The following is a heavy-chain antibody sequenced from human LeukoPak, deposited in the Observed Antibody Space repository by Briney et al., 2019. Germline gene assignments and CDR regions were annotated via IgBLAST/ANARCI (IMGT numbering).Heavy chain of an antibody. J-gene: IGHJ4*02. Sequence: SETLSLTCTVSGGSIGSSSYYWAWIRQPPGKGLEWIGSIYYSGSTYYNVSLKSRVTISVDTSRNQFSLKLSSVTAADTAVYYCAKDGVGATSNYFDYWGQGTLVTVSS. CDR3: AKDGVGATSNYFDY. V-gene: IGHV4-39*02. D-gene: IGHD1-26*01. CDR1: GGSIGSSSYY. CDR2: IYYSGST.